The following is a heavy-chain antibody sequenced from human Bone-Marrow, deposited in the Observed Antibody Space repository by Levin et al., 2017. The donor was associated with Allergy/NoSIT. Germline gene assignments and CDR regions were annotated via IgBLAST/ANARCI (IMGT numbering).Heavy chain of an antibody. D-gene: IGHD3-16*01. Sequence: SCAASGFTVTTNDMTWVRQAPGKRLEWVSFLYSGGSSISADSVKSRFTVSRDISNNTLFLQLTRLRADDTAVYYCARGFRDAGRLGVLLDVWGQGTTVIVSS. V-gene: IGHV3-53*01. CDR3: ARGFRDAGRLGVLLDV. J-gene: IGHJ6*02. CDR1: GFTVTTND. CDR2: LYSGGSS.